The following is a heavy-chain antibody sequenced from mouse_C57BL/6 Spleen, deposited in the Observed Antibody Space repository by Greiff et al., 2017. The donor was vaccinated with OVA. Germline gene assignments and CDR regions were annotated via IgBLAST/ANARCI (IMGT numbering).Heavy chain of an antibody. J-gene: IGHJ2*01. CDR1: GYTFTSYW. Sequence: QVQLQQPGAELVRPGSSVKLSCKASGYTFTSYWMDWVKQRPGQGLEWIGNIYPSDSETHYNQKFKDKATLTVDKSSSTAYMQLSSLTSEDSAVYYCARGRNYYFDDWGQGTTLTVSS. D-gene: IGHD1-1*02. CDR2: IYPSDSET. CDR3: ARGRNYYFDD. V-gene: IGHV1-61*01.